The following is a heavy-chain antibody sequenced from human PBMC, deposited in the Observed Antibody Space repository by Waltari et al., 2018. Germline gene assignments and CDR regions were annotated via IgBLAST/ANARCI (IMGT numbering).Heavy chain of an antibody. CDR3: AKEWELQWSYWYFDL. J-gene: IGHJ2*01. Sequence: QEQLVESGGGVFQPGRSLRLSCAASGFPFSSYGMHWVRQTPGKGLEWVAVISYEGSTKFYADSVKGRFTISRDNSKNTLYLQMNSLSAEDTAFYYCAKEWELQWSYWYFDLWGRGTLVTVSS. V-gene: IGHV3-30*18. CDR1: GFPFSSYG. CDR2: ISYEGSTK. D-gene: IGHD1-26*01.